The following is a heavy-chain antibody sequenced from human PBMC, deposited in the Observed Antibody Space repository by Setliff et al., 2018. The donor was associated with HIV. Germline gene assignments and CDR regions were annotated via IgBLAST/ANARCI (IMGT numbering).Heavy chain of an antibody. Sequence: PSETLSLTCTVSGGSISSSSYYWGWIRQPPGKGLEWIGSIYYSGSTYYNPSLKSRVTISVDTSKNQFSLKLNSVTAADTAVYYCARGRPDYYGSGSYYPFDYWGQGTLVTV. D-gene: IGHD3-10*01. J-gene: IGHJ4*02. V-gene: IGHV4-39*07. CDR1: GGSISSSSYY. CDR3: ARGRPDYYGSGSYYPFDY. CDR2: IYYSGST.